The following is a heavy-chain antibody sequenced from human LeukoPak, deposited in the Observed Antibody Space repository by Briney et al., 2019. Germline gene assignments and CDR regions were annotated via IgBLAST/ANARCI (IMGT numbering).Heavy chain of an antibody. CDR1: GGTFSSYT. D-gene: IGHD5-12*01. CDR3: ARAGYMDV. CDR2: IIPMIGIP. J-gene: IGHJ6*04. Sequence: SVKVSCKASGGTFSSYTISWVRQAPGQGLEWMGRIIPMIGIPNYAQKFQGRVTITADKSTSTVYMEVSGLRSEDAAVYYCARAGYMDVWGKGTTVTVSP. V-gene: IGHV1-69*02.